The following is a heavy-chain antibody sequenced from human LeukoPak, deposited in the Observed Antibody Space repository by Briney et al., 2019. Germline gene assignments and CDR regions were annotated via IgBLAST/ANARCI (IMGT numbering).Heavy chain of an antibody. CDR2: INPNSGGT. J-gene: IGHJ5*02. CDR1: GYTFTGYY. Sequence: AASVKVSCKASGYTFTGYYMHWVRQAPGQGLEWMGWINPNSGGTNYAQKFQGRVTMTRDTSISTAYMELSRLRSDDTAVYYCARDVCGGDCYPYKLTFDPWGQGTLVTVSS. V-gene: IGHV1-2*02. CDR3: ARDVCGGDCYPYKLTFDP. D-gene: IGHD2-21*02.